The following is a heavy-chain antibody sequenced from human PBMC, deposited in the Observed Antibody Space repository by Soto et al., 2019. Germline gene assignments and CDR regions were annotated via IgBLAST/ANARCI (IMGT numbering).Heavy chain of an antibody. Sequence: SETLSLTCAVYGGSFSGYYWSWIRQPPGKGPEWIGEINHSGSTNYNPSLKSRVTISVDTSKNQFSLKLSSVTAADTAVYYCARGGMGPYYYGSGSYYNGRRLDYWGQGTLVTVSS. D-gene: IGHD3-10*01. CDR2: INHSGST. V-gene: IGHV4-34*01. J-gene: IGHJ4*02. CDR1: GGSFSGYY. CDR3: ARGGMGPYYYGSGSYYNGRRLDY.